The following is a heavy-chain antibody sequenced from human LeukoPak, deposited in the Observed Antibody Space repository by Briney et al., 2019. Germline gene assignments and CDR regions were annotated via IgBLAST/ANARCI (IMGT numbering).Heavy chain of an antibody. V-gene: IGHV5-51*01. CDR2: IYPGDSDT. D-gene: IGHD1-26*01. CDR3: ARLVGATTSSLDY. Sequence: GESLKISCKVSGYSFTXXXXXXXPQXPGKXLXXXGXIYPGDSDTRYSTSFQXQVXISADKSISTAYLQWSSLKASDTAMYYCARLVGATTSSLDYWGQGTLVTVSS. CDR1: GYSFTXXX. J-gene: IGHJ4*02.